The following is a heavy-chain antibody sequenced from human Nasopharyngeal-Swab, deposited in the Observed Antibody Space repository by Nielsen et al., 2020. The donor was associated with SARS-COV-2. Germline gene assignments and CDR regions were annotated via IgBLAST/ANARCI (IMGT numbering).Heavy chain of an antibody. CDR1: GFTFSSYA. V-gene: IGHV3-30-3*01. D-gene: IGHD6-19*01. CDR2: ISYDGSSK. CDR3: AREVDSSGLVDY. J-gene: IGHJ4*02. Sequence: GESLKLSCAASGFTFSSYAMHWVRQAPGKGLEWVAVISYDGSSKYYADSVKGRFTISRDNSKNTLYLQMNSLRAEDTAVYYCAREVDSSGLVDYWGQGTLVTVSS.